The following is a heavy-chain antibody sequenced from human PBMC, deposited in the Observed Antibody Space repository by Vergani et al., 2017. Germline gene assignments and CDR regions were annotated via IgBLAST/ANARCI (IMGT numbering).Heavy chain of an antibody. J-gene: IGHJ4*02. D-gene: IGHD3-3*01. CDR2: IYYSGST. Sequence: QVQLQESGPGLVTPSETLSLTCTVSGGSISSYYWSWIRQPPGKGLEWIGYIYYSGSTNSNPSLKSRVTISVDTSKNQFSLKLSSVTAADTAVYYCARSQYDFWSGLRSYFDYWGQGTLVTVSS. CDR1: GGSISSYY. V-gene: IGHV4-59*01. CDR3: ARSQYDFWSGLRSYFDY.